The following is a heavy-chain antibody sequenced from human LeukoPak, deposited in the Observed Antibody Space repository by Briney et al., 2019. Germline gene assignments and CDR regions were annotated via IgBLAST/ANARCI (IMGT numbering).Heavy chain of an antibody. D-gene: IGHD6-13*01. CDR3: ARPYSSNWYAAFHI. CDR1: GGPISSYY. Sequence: SETLCLTCTVFGGPISSYYWSWIRQPPGKGLEWIGYVSYRGDTNYNPSLKSRVTISVDTSKNQFSLKLTSVTAADTAVYYCARPYSSNWYAAFHIWGQGTMV. V-gene: IGHV4-59*01. CDR2: VSYRGDT. J-gene: IGHJ3*02.